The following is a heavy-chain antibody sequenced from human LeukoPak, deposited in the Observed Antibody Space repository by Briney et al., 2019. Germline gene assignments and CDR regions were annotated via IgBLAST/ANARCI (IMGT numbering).Heavy chain of an antibody. V-gene: IGHV3-74*01. CDR1: GFTFSNHW. Sequence: PGGSLRLSCVASGFTFSNHWMHWVRQTPGKGLNLISRISGDERGTNYAGSVKGRFIISRDNAKNTLFLQMDSLRVEDTAVYYCVRDVYQVRSNDSVFDVWGQGTMVTVSS. D-gene: IGHD2-2*02. CDR3: VRDVYQVRSNDSVFDV. J-gene: IGHJ3*01. CDR2: ISGDERGT.